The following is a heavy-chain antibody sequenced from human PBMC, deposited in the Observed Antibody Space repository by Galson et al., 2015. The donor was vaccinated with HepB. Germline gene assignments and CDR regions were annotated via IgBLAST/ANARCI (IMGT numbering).Heavy chain of an antibody. V-gene: IGHV1-46*04. D-gene: IGHD6-13*01. Sequence: SVKVSCKASGYTFTSYYMHWVRQAPGQGLEWMGIINPSGGSTSYAQKLQGRVTMTRDTSTSTVYMELSSLRSEDTAVYYCARARLWYSSSWNVGWFDPWGQGTLVTVSS. J-gene: IGHJ5*02. CDR1: GYTFTSYY. CDR3: ARARLWYSSSWNVGWFDP. CDR2: INPSGGST.